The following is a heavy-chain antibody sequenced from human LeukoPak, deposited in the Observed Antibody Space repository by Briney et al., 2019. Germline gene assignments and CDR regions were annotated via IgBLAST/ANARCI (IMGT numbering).Heavy chain of an antibody. CDR1: GFTFSSYA. Sequence: GGSLRLSCAASGFTFSSYAMHWVRQAPGKGLEYVSAISSNGGSTYYANSVKGRFTISRDNSKNTLYLQMGSLRAEDMAVYYCARDEWAARDPNYYYYYMDVWGKGTTVTVSS. J-gene: IGHJ6*03. CDR2: ISSNGGST. CDR3: ARDEWAARDPNYYYYYMDV. D-gene: IGHD6-6*01. V-gene: IGHV3-64*01.